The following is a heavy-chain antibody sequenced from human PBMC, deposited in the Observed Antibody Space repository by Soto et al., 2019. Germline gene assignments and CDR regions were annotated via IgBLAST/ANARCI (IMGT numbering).Heavy chain of an antibody. CDR3: ARDVVPDDSSSWSPYWYYGMDV. Sequence: QVQLVQSGAEVKKPGASVKVSCKASGYTFTGYYMHWVRQAPGQGLEWMGWINPNSGGTNYAQKFQGRVTMTRDTSISTAYMELSRLRSDDTAVYYCARDVVPDDSSSWSPYWYYGMDVWGQGTTVTVSS. CDR2: INPNSGGT. CDR1: GYTFTGYY. D-gene: IGHD6-13*01. J-gene: IGHJ6*02. V-gene: IGHV1-2*02.